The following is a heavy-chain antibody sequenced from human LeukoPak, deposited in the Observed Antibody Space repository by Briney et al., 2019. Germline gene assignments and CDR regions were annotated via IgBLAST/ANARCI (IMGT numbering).Heavy chain of an antibody. CDR2: ISRGVNTT. Sequence: GGSLRLSCAASGFTFSDYHMNWIRRAPGKGLDWVSYISRGVNTTYFADSVEGRFTLSRDSARNSLSLQMNSLTAEDTAVYYCAAGRDIAVAGPGGYFDYWGRGTLVTVSS. J-gene: IGHJ4*02. CDR1: GFTFSDYH. CDR3: AAGRDIAVAGPGGYFDY. D-gene: IGHD6-19*01. V-gene: IGHV3-11*01.